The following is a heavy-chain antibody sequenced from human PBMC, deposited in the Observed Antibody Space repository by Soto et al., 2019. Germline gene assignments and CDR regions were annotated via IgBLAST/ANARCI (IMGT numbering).Heavy chain of an antibody. J-gene: IGHJ3*02. V-gene: IGHV4-30-2*01. CDR1: GGSISSGGYS. CDR2: IYHSGST. D-gene: IGHD3-22*01. Sequence: PSETLSLTCAVPGGSISSGGYSWSWIRQPPGKGLEWIGYIYHSGSTYYNPSLKSRVTISVDRSKNQFSLKLSSVTAADTAMYYCARVVKNYYDSSGYYSHAFDIWGQGTMVTVSS. CDR3: ARVVKNYYDSSGYYSHAFDI.